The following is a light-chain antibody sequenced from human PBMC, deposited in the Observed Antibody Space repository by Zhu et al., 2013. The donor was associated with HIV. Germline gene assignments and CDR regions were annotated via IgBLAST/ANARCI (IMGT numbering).Light chain of an antibody. V-gene: IGKV3-15*01. CDR3: QQYNNWLSWT. Sequence: MTQSPATLSVSPGSRATLSCRASQSVSSKVAWYQHKPGQAPRLLIHDASTRASGVPARFSGSGSGTEFTLTISSLQSEDSAVYYCQQYNNWLSWTFGQGTTVEVK. CDR2: DAS. J-gene: IGKJ1*01. CDR1: QSVSSK.